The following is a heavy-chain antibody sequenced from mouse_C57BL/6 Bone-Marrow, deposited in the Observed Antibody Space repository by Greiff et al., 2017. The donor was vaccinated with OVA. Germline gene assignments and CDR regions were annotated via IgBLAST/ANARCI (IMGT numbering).Heavy chain of an antibody. D-gene: IGHD2-1*01. CDR2: IDPEDGET. J-gene: IGHJ4*01. CDR3: ASPPYGNYYAMDY. Sequence: VQLKESGAELVKPGASVKLSCTASGFNIKDYYMHWVKQRTEQGLEWIGRIDPEDGETKYAPKFQGKATITADTSSNTAYLQLSSLTSEDTAVYYCASPPYGNYYAMDYWGQGTSVTVSS. CDR1: GFNIKDYY. V-gene: IGHV14-2*01.